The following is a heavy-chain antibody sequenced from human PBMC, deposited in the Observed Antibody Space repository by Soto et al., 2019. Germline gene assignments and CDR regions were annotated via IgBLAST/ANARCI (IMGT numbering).Heavy chain of an antibody. J-gene: IGHJ4*02. D-gene: IGHD2-15*01. CDR1: GGSIGRGAYF. Sequence: QVHLQESGPGQVRPSQTLSLSCSVSGGSIGRGAYFWTWIRQFPGKGLEWIAYISYTGATYYNPSIKSRVTILADTSKNQFSLKLNSVTSADTAVYYCARGGPVSVSPAWQLLGYFDYWGQGTRVTVSS. V-gene: IGHV4-31*03. CDR2: ISYTGAT. CDR3: ARGGPVSVSPAWQLLGYFDY.